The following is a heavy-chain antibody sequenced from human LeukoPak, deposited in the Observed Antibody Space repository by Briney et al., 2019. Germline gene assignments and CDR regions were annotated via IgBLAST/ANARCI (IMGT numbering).Heavy chain of an antibody. CDR3: ARFELGAYFDF. CDR1: GGSISGNNW. J-gene: IGHJ4*02. V-gene: IGHV4-4*02. CDR2: IHQSGIT. D-gene: IGHD6-6*01. Sequence: PSGTLSPICTVSGGSISGNNWWSWVRPGPGKGLEWIGEIHQSGITNSNPSLKSRVTISLDKSNNQFSLKLSSVTAADTAIYYCARFELGAYFDFWGQGTLVTVSS.